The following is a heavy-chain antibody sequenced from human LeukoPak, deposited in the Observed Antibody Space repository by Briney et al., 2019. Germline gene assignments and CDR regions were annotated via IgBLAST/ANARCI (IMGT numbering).Heavy chain of an antibody. Sequence: GGSLRLSCAASGFSFSDTWMNWARQAPGKGLEWVASINHNGNVNYYVDSVKGRFTISRDNAKNSLYLQMSNLRAEDTAVYFCARGGGLDVWGQGATVTVSS. CDR1: GFSFSDTW. V-gene: IGHV3-7*03. CDR2: INHNGNVN. J-gene: IGHJ6*02. D-gene: IGHD3-16*01. CDR3: ARGGGLDV.